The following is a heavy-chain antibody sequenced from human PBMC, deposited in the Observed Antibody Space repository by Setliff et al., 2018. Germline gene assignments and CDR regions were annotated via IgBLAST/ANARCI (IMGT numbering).Heavy chain of an antibody. D-gene: IGHD6-19*01. V-gene: IGHV4-34*12. J-gene: IGHJ3*02. CDR3: ARDPEQWLVRSYAFDI. CDR2: IIHSGST. Sequence: SETLSLTCAVYGGSFSGYYWSWIRQPPGKRLEWIGEIIHSGSTNYNPSLKSRVTISMDTSKNQFSLKVSSVTAADTAVYYCARDPEQWLVRSYAFDIWGQGTMVTVSS. CDR1: GGSFSGYY.